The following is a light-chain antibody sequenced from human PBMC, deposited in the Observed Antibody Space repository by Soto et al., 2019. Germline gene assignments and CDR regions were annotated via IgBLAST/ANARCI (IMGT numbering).Light chain of an antibody. V-gene: IGKV1-39*01. CDR3: QQCHATPLT. CDR1: QAISNY. CDR2: GAT. Sequence: DIQMTQSPSSLGAFVGGRGTRTCRASQAISNYLNWYQQKPGKAAKLLIFGATTLQSGVPSRFSGSGYGTDFTPTISVLQPEDFAIYYCQQCHATPLTFGQGTRLE. J-gene: IGKJ5*01.